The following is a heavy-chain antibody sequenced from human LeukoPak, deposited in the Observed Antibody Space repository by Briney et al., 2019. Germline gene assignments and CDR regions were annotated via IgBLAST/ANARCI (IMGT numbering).Heavy chain of an antibody. Sequence: SETLSLTCAVSRSSSRSYYWSWIRQPPGMGLEWIGYIHDSGKTNYNPSLKSRVTLSLDTSKRQFSLKVTSVTAADTAVYYCARGQSLLGGDMTDWIGPWGQGTVVTVSS. D-gene: IGHD2-21*01. CDR3: ARGQSLLGGDMTDWIGP. V-gene: IGHV4-59*01. J-gene: IGHJ5*02. CDR2: IHDSGKT. CDR1: RSSSRSYY.